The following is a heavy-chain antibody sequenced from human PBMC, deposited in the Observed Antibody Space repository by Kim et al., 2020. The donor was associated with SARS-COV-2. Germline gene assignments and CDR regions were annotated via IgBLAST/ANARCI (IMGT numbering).Heavy chain of an antibody. CDR2: INARDGKP. J-gene: IGHJ4*02. Sequence: ASVKVSCKASGFNFANYYMHWVRQAPGQGLQWMGIINARDGKPTYAQKFQGRISVTRDTSTTTVYLELRVLRSEDTGLYYCAREIHYGAGCYVLWGQGTLVTVSS. V-gene: IGHV1-46*01. CDR3: AREIHYGAGCYVL. D-gene: IGHD3-10*01. CDR1: GFNFANYY.